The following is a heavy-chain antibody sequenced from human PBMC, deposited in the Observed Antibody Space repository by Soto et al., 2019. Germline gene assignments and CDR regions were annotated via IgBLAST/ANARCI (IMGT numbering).Heavy chain of an antibody. Sequence: ASVKVSCKASGGTFSSYAISWVRQAPGQGLEWMGGIIPIFGTANYAQKFQGRVTITADESTSTAYMELSSLRSEDTAVYYCARTDGYSGYDSHKKGYYYYGMDVWGQGTTVTVSS. V-gene: IGHV1-69*13. CDR3: ARTDGYSGYDSHKKGYYYYGMDV. CDR2: IIPIFGTA. D-gene: IGHD5-12*01. J-gene: IGHJ6*02. CDR1: GGTFSSYA.